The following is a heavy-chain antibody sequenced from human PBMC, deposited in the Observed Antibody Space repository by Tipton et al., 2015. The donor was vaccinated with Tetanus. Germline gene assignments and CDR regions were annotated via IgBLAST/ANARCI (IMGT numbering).Heavy chain of an antibody. V-gene: IGHV4-39*01. CDR3: APETLWFGEP. CDR1: GGSISSGNSY. J-gene: IGHJ5*02. D-gene: IGHD3-10*01. Sequence: TLSLTCTVSGGSISSGNSYWAWIRQPPGKGLEWIGSIYYSGTTFYNPSLKSRVTISVDTSENQFSLRLSSVIAADTAVYYCAPETLWFGEPLSQGTLVTVSP. CDR2: IYYSGTT.